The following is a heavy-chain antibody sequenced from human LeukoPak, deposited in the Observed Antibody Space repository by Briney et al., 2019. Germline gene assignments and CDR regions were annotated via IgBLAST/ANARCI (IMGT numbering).Heavy chain of an antibody. CDR2: INPNSGGT. Sequence: ASVKVSCKASGYTFTGHYMHWVRQAPGQGLEWMGRINPNSGGTNYAQKFQGRVTMTRDTSITTAYMELNRLRSDDTAVYYCAREGGSIVGATGSSDIWGQGTMVTVSS. D-gene: IGHD1-26*01. J-gene: IGHJ3*02. CDR3: AREGGSIVGATGSSDI. CDR1: GYTFTGHY. V-gene: IGHV1-2*06.